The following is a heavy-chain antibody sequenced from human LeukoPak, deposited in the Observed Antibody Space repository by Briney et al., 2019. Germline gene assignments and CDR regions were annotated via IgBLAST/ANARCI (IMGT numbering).Heavy chain of an antibody. D-gene: IGHD2-2*01. CDR2: ISYDGSNK. V-gene: IGHV3-30*01. CDR1: GFTFSSYA. CDR3: ARDPSLNCSSTSCYGDYYMDV. J-gene: IGHJ6*03. Sequence: GRSLRLSCAASGFTFSSYAMHWVRQAPGKGLEWVAVISYDGSNKYYADSVKGRFTISRDNSKNTLYLQMNSLRAEDTAVYYCARDPSLNCSSTSCYGDYYMDVWGKGTTVTVSS.